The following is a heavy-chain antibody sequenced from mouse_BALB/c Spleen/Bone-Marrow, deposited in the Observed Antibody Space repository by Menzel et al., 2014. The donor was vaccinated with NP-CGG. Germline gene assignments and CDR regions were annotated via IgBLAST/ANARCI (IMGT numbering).Heavy chain of an antibody. CDR1: GFTFSGFG. V-gene: IGHV5-17*02. D-gene: IGHD1-1*01. Sequence: VQVVESGGGLVQPGGSRKLSCAASGFTFSGFGMHWVRQAPEKGLEWVAYISRGSSTIYYADTVKGRFTISRDNPKSTLFLQMTSLRSEDTAMYYCARSGITTGSYWYFDIWGAGTTVTVSS. CDR2: ISRGSSTI. J-gene: IGHJ1*01. CDR3: ARSGITTGSYWYFDI.